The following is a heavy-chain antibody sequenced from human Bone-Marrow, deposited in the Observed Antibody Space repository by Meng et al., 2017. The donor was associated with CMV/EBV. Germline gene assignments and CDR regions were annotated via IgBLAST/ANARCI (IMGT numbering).Heavy chain of an antibody. J-gene: IGHJ5*02. CDR2: SNHSGST. CDR3: ATGHEYCSGGSCYANNWFDP. V-gene: IGHV4-34*01. D-gene: IGHD2-15*01. CDR1: GGSFSGYY. Sequence: GSLRLSCAVYGGSFSGYYWSWIRQPPGKGLEWIGESNHSGSTNYNPSLKSRATISVDTYKNQFSLKLSSVTAADTAVYYCATGHEYCSGGSCYANNWFDPWGQGTLVTVSS.